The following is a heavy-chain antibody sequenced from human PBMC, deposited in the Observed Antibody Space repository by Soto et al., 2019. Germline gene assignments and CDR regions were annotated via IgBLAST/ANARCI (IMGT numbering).Heavy chain of an antibody. D-gene: IGHD3-22*01. V-gene: IGHV4-59*08. J-gene: IGHJ4*02. CDR1: GGSISSYY. CDR3: ARYYDGYSDY. CDR2: MYYSGST. Sequence: LSLTCTVSGGSISSYYWSWIRQPPGKGLEWIGYMYYSGSTYYNPSLKSRVTISVDTSKNQFSLKLSSVTAADTAVYYCARYYDGYSDYWGQGTLVTVSS.